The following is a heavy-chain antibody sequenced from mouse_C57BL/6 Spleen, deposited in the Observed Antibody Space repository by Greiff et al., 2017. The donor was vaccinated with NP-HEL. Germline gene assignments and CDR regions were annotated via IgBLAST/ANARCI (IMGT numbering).Heavy chain of an antibody. CDR3: GRSYGNYVDWYFDV. J-gene: IGHJ1*03. CDR2: IRSKSNNYAT. D-gene: IGHD2-1*01. V-gene: IGHV10-1*01. CDR1: GFSFNTYA. Sequence: GGGLVQPKGSLKLSCAASGFSFNTYAMNWVRQAPGKGLEWVARIRSKSNNYATYYADSVKDRFTISRDDSESMLYLQMNNLKTEDTAMYYCGRSYGNYVDWYFDVWGTGTTVTVSS.